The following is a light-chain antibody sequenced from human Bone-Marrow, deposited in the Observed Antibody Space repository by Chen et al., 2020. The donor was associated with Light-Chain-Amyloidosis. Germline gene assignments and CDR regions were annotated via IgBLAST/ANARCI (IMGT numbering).Light chain of an antibody. V-gene: IGLV2-14*01. CDR1: SSDVGGDNH. CDR2: EVT. Sequence: QSALTQPASVSGSPGQSITISCTGTSSDVGGDNHVLWYQQHPDKAPKLMIYEVTNRPSWVPGPFSGSKSDNTTSLTISELQTKDETDCFCSSYTITNNLVYESGTEVTDL. CDR3: SSYTITNNLV. J-gene: IGLJ1*01.